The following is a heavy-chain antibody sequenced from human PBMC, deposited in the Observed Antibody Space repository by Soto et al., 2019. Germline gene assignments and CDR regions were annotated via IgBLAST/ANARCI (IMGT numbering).Heavy chain of an antibody. CDR3: ARRYIVGVTGDY. CDR2: IYSGGTT. J-gene: IGHJ4*02. Sequence: EVQRVETGGGMIQPGGSLRLSCAVSGFSVSSNYMSWVRQAPGKGLEWVSLIYSGGTTSYADSVKGRFIISRDSSKNTLFLQMNSLRVEDTAVYYCARRYIVGVTGDYWGQGTLVTVSS. CDR1: GFSVSSNY. V-gene: IGHV3-53*02. D-gene: IGHD1-26*01.